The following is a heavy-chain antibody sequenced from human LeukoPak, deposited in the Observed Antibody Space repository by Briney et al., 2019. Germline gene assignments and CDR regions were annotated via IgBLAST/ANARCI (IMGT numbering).Heavy chain of an antibody. V-gene: IGHV1-46*01. D-gene: IGHD5-18*01. CDR1: GYTFTSYY. CDR2: INPSGGST. CDR3: ARDFSWIQLWSWFDP. Sequence: ASVKVSCKASGYTFTSYYMHWVRQAPRQGLEWMGIINPSGGSTSYAQKFQGRVTMTRDTSTSTVYMELSSLRSEDTAVYYCARDFSWIQLWSWFDPWGQGTLVTVSS. J-gene: IGHJ5*02.